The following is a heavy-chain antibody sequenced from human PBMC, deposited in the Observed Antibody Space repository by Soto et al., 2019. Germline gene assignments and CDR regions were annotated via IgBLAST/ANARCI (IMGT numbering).Heavy chain of an antibody. V-gene: IGHV1-8*01. Sequence: ASVKVSCKASGYTFTSYDINWVRQATGQGPEWMGWVSPNTGTIVYAQKFQGRVTMTRNTSTSTAYMTLSSLRSEDTAVYYCARDRPGIKTYEAFDIWGQGTTVTVSS. J-gene: IGHJ3*02. CDR1: GYTFTSYD. CDR3: ARDRPGIKTYEAFDI. CDR2: VSPNTGTI. D-gene: IGHD1-20*01.